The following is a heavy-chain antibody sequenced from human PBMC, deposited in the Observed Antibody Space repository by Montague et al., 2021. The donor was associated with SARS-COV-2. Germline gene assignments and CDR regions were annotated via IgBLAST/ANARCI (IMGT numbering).Heavy chain of an antibody. J-gene: IGHJ6*02. CDR1: GGSISSGDYY. CDR2: IYYSGST. D-gene: IGHD6-6*01. CDR3: ARDGHIAARPAVYYGMDV. V-gene: IGHV4-61*08. Sequence: SETLSLTCTVSGGSISSGDYYWSWIRQPPGKGLEWIGYIYYSGSTNYNPSLKSRVTISVDTSKNQFSLKLSSVTAADTAVYYCARDGHIAARPAVYYGMDVWGQGTTVTVSS.